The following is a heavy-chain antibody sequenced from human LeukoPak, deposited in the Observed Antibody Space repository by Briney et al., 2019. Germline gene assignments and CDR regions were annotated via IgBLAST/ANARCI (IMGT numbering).Heavy chain of an antibody. D-gene: IGHD6-13*01. J-gene: IGHJ4*02. CDR1: GFTFSSYG. CDR3: AKDPRVRIAAAQGYYFDY. CDR2: IRYDGSNK. Sequence: PGGSLRLSCAASGFTFSSYGMHWVRQAPGKGLEWVAFIRYDGSNKYYADSVKGRFTISRDNSKNTLYLQMNSLRAEDTAVYYCAKDPRVRIAAAQGYYFDYWGQGTLVTVSS. V-gene: IGHV3-30*02.